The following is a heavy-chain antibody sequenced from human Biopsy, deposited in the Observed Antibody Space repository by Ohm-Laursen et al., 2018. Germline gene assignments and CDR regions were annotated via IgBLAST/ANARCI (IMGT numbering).Heavy chain of an antibody. J-gene: IGHJ6*02. CDR3: AKDLHNYGMDV. CDR1: GFAFSYYG. V-gene: IGHV3-23*01. Sequence: SLRLSCAASGFAFSYYGLHWVRQAPGKGLEWVSAITDSGGSTFYADSVRGRFTISRDNAKNTLHLQMNSLRADDTAIYYCAKDLHNYGMDVWGQGTTVTVSS. CDR2: ITDSGGST.